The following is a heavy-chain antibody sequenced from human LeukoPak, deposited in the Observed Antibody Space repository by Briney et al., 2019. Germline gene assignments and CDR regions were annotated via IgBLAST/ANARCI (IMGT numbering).Heavy chain of an antibody. Sequence: GSLRLSCAASGFTFYNYALSWVRQAPGKGLEWVSGISGSGRNTYYADSVKGRFTISRDNSKNTLYLQMNSLRAEDTAVYYCAKASGSWDIDYWGQGTLVTVSS. CDR2: ISGSGRNT. CDR3: AKASGSWDIDY. J-gene: IGHJ4*02. V-gene: IGHV3-23*01. D-gene: IGHD1-26*01. CDR1: GFTFYNYA.